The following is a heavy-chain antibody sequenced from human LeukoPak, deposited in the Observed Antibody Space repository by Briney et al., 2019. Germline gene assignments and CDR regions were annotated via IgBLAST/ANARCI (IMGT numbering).Heavy chain of an antibody. J-gene: IGHJ4*02. V-gene: IGHV3-33*01. CDR3: ATDFFRVHSGSYYFDY. CDR2: IWYDGSNK. D-gene: IGHD1-26*01. Sequence: GGSLTLSCAASGFTLSSYGMHWLRPAPGKGLEWVAVIWYDGSNKYYADSVKGRFTIYRDNSKYTLYLQMKSLRDEDTAVYYCATDFFRVHSGSYYFDYWGQGTLVTVSS. CDR1: GFTLSSYG.